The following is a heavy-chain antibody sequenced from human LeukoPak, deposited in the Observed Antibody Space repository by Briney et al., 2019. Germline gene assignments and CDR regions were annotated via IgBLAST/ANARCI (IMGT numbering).Heavy chain of an antibody. CDR2: INPNSGGT. CDR1: GYTFTGYY. CDR3: ARGGYYDSSGYYYPFDY. Sequence: ASVKVSCKASGYTFTGYYMHWVRQAPGQGLEWMGWINPNSGGTNSAQKFQGRVTMTRDMSISTAYMELSRLRSDDTAVYYCARGGYYDSSGYYYPFDYWGQGTLVTVSS. D-gene: IGHD3-22*01. V-gene: IGHV1-2*02. J-gene: IGHJ4*02.